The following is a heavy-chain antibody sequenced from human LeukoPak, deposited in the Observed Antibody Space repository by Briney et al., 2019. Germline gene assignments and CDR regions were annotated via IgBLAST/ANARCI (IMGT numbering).Heavy chain of an antibody. CDR1: GFTFSNYW. V-gene: IGHV3-7*01. CDR2: IEQDGSEK. J-gene: IGHJ4*02. CDR3: ARPSVLGPNTDY. Sequence: GGSLRLSCAASGFTFSNYWMSWVRQTPGKGLEWVATIEQDGSEKYYVDPVKGRFTISRDNAKKSLFLQMNSLRADDTAVYYCARPSVLGPNTDYWGQGTLVTVSS. D-gene: IGHD4/OR15-4a*01.